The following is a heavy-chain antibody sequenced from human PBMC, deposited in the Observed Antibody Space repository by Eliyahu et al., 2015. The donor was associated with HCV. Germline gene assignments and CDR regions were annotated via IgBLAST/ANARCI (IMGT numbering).Heavy chain of an antibody. D-gene: IGHD2-8*02. CDR2: IYSNGIT. Sequence: QLQLQESGPGLVRPSETLSLXCXVXGGXXXSRTFXWGWIRQAPGKGLEWIGSIYSNGITYYHPSLMGRVTISVDTPKNHFSLTLNSVTAADTAVYYCVRPTVSSCTGAVCYGAVEFWGQGSLVTVSS. CDR1: GGXXXSRTFX. J-gene: IGHJ4*02. V-gene: IGHV4-39*02. CDR3: VRPTVSSCTGAVCYGAVEF.